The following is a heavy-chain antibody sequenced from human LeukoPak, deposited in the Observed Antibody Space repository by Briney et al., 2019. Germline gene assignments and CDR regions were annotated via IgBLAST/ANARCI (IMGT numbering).Heavy chain of an antibody. CDR2: ISSSSSYI. CDR3: AKSGGYDPPNWFDP. CDR1: GFTFSSYS. J-gene: IGHJ5*02. Sequence: GGSLRLSCAASGFTFSSYSMNWVRQAPGKGLEWVSSISSSSSYIYYADSVKGRFTISRDNSKSTLYLQMNSLRAEDTAVYYCAKSGGYDPPNWFDPWGQGTLVTVSS. V-gene: IGHV3-21*04. D-gene: IGHD2-15*01.